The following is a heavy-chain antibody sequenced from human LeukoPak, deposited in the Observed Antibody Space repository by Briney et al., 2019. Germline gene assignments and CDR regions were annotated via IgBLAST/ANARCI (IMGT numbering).Heavy chain of an antibody. CDR1: GFTFSSYG. CDR3: AKVAVTTHPPNHNWFDP. D-gene: IGHD4-17*01. V-gene: IGHV3-30*18. J-gene: IGHJ5*02. Sequence: GGSLRLSCAASGFTFSSYGMHWVRQAPGKGLEWVAVISYDGSNKYYADSVKGRFTISRDNSKNTLYLQMNSLRAEDTAVYYCAKVAVTTHPPNHNWFDPWGQGTLVTVSS. CDR2: ISYDGSNK.